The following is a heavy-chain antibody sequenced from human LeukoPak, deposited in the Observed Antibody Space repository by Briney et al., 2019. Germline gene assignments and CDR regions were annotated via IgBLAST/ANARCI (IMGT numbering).Heavy chain of an antibody. Sequence: SETLSLTCTVSGGSLSSYYWSWIRQPPGKGLEWIGYIYYSGSTNYNPSLKSRVTISVDTSKNQFSLKLSSVTAADTAVYYCARDPRGPANWFDPWGQGTLVTVSS. CDR3: ARDPRGPANWFDP. J-gene: IGHJ5*02. CDR1: GGSLSSYY. V-gene: IGHV4-59*01. CDR2: IYYSGST.